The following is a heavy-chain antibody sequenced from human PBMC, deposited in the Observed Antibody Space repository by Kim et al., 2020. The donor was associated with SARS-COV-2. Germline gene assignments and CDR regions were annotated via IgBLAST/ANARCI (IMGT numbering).Heavy chain of an antibody. V-gene: IGHV3-53*01. D-gene: IGHD3-22*01. Sequence: GGSLRLSCAASGFTVSSNYMSWVRQAPGKGLEWVSVIYSGGSTYYADSVKGRFTISRDNSKNTLYLQMNSLRAEDTAVYYCARDHYDSSGYAHDAFDIWGQGTMVTVSS. CDR3: ARDHYDSSGYAHDAFDI. CDR2: IYSGGST. J-gene: IGHJ3*02. CDR1: GFTVSSNY.